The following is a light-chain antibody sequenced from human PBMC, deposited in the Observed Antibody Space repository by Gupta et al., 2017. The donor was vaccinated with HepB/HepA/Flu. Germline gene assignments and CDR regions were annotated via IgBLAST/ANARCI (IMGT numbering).Light chain of an antibody. V-gene: IGLV3-21*04. CDR3: QVWDSSSDHLYV. J-gene: IGLJ1*01. Sequence: YVLTQPPSVSVAPGKLARITCGGNNIGSKSVHWYQQKPGQAPVLVIYYDSDRPSWIPERFSGSNSGNTATLTISRVEAGDEAGYYCQVWDSSSDHLYVFGTGTKVTVL. CDR1: NIGSKS. CDR2: YDS.